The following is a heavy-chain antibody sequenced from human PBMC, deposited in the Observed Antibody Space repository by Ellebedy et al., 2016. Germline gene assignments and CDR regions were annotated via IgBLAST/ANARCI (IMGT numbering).Heavy chain of an antibody. Sequence: GGSLRLSCVASGFTFSAYAMHWVRQAPGKGLEWVAIISKDGGEKYYADVVEGRFTISRDNSKNTLYLQMESVRAEDTAVYYCAKEAIFGAHWGRGTLVTVSS. CDR1: GFTFSAYA. D-gene: IGHD3-3*01. CDR2: ISKDGGEK. CDR3: AKEAIFGAH. V-gene: IGHV3-30-3*01. J-gene: IGHJ1*01.